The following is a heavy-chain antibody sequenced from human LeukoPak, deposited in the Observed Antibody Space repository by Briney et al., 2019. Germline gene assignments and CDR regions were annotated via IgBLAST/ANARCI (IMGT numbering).Heavy chain of an antibody. V-gene: IGHV4-59*01. D-gene: IGHD3-3*01. J-gene: IGHJ3*02. CDR2: IYYSGST. CDR3: ARGRFWRAYYLFDI. CDR1: GGSISSYY. Sequence: SETLSLTCTVSGGSISSYYWSWIRQPPGKGLEWIGYIYYSGSTNYNPSLKSQVTISVDPSKNQFSLKLSSVTAADTAVYYCARGRFWRAYYLFDIWGQGTMVTVFS.